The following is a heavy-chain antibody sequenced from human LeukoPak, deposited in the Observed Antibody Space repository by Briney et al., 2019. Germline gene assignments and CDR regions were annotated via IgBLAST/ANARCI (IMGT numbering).Heavy chain of an antibody. Sequence: SETLSLTRTLSRGSICIYPWSGISDPPEGGLWWIGYIYYSGSTNYNPSLKSRVTISVDTSTNQFSLKLSSVTAADTAVYYCARAGVGATIFDYWGQGTLVTVSS. J-gene: IGHJ4*02. V-gene: IGHV4-59*01. CDR3: ARAGVGATIFDY. CDR1: RGSICIYP. D-gene: IGHD1-26*01. CDR2: IYYSGST.